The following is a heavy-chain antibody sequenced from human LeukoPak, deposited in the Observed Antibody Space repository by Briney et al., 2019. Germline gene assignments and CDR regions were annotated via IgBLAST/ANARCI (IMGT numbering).Heavy chain of an antibody. CDR1: GFTFSTYW. D-gene: IGHD6-13*01. J-gene: IGHJ4*02. CDR2: IKHVGSEE. Sequence: GETLRLSCAASGFTFSTYWMSWVRQAPGKGLEWVANIKHVGSEEYYVDSVKGRFTISRDNAKNSLYLQLNSLRAEDTAVYYCARITGIAAAGDYWGQGTLVT. CDR3: ARITGIAAAGDY. V-gene: IGHV3-7*04.